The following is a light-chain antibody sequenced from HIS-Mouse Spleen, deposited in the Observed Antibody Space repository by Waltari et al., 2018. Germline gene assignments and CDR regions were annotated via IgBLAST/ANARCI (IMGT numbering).Light chain of an antibody. J-gene: IGLJ3*02. CDR1: SSDVGSYNL. V-gene: IGLV2-23*01. CDR2: EGS. Sequence: PGQSITISCTGTSSDVGSYNLVPWYQQHPGKAPKLMIYEGSKRPSGVSNRFSGSKSGNTASLTISGLQAEDEADYYCCSYAGSNWVFGGGTKLTVL. CDR3: CSYAGSNWV.